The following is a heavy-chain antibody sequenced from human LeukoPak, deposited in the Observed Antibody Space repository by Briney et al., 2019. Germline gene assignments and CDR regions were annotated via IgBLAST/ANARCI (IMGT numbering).Heavy chain of an antibody. CDR2: IYYSGST. V-gene: IGHV4-59*01. J-gene: IGHJ4*02. D-gene: IGHD3-22*01. CDR3: ARDYYDSSGYYVD. Sequence: SETLSLTCTVSGGSISSYYWSWIRQPPGKGLEWIGYIYYSGSTNYNPSLKSRVTISVDTSKNQFSLKLSSVTAADTAVYYCARDYYDSSGYYVDWGQGTLVTVSS. CDR1: GGSISSYY.